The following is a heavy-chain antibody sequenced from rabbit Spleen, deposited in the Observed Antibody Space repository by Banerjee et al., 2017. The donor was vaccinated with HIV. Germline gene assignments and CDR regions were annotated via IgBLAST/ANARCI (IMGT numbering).Heavy chain of an antibody. D-gene: IGHD1-1*01. V-gene: IGHV1S45*01. J-gene: IGHJ6*01. Sequence: QEQLVESGGDLVKPGASLTLTCKASGFSFSSGYDMCWVRQAPGKGLEWIGCIYTGEGSAYYANWVNGRFTISKTSSTTVTLQMTSLTAADTATYFCARDTSSSFSSYGMDLWGPGTLVTVS. CDR1: GFSFSSGYD. CDR2: IYTGEGSA. CDR3: ARDTSSSFSSYGMDL.